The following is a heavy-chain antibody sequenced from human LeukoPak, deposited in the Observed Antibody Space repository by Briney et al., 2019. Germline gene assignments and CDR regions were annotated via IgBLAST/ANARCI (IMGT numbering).Heavy chain of an antibody. CDR2: IYYSGST. V-gene: IGHV4-59*01. CDR1: GGSISSYY. Sequence: SETLSLTCTVSGGSISSYYWSWIRQPPGKGLEWNGYIYYSGSTNYNPSLKSRVTISVDTSKNQFSLKLSSVTAADTAVYYCVRDAGSYSVNDAFDIWGQGTMVTVSS. J-gene: IGHJ3*02. D-gene: IGHD1-26*01. CDR3: VRDAGSYSVNDAFDI.